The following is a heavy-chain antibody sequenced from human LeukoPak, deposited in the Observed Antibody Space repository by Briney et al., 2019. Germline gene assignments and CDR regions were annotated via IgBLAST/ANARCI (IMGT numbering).Heavy chain of an antibody. Sequence: SETLSLTCAVSGASISSNNLWSWVRQSPAKGLEWIGEIYHTGITNYMPSLKRRVTISVDKSKNQFPLKLSSVTAADTAVYYCAKMYSGYDYGDNWFDPWGQGTLVTVSS. D-gene: IGHD5-12*01. J-gene: IGHJ5*02. V-gene: IGHV4-4*02. CDR3: AKMYSGYDYGDNWFDP. CDR1: GASISSNNL. CDR2: IYHTGIT.